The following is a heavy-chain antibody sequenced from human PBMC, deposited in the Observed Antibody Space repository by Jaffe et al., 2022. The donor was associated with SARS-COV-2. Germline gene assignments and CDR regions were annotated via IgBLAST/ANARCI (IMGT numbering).Heavy chain of an antibody. CDR3: ARHGSSSPSLAV. Sequence: QVQLQESGPGLVKPSETLSLSCTVSGGSISSYYWSWIRQPPGMPLEWIGYIYYSGSTNYNPSLKSRVTISVDTSKNQFSLRLSSVTAADTAVYYCARHGSSSPSLAVWGQGTTVTVSS. CDR1: GGSISSYY. D-gene: IGHD2-2*01. J-gene: IGHJ6*02. V-gene: IGHV4-59*08. CDR2: IYYSGST.